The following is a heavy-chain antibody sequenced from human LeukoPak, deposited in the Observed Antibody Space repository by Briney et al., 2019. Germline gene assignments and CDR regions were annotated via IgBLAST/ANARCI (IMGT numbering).Heavy chain of an antibody. CDR1: GFTFDDYT. CDR2: IKWDASNT. Sequence: PGGSLRLSCAASGFTFDDYTMHWVRQPPGKGLEWVAFIKWDASNTHYADSVKGRFTISRDNSKNSLYLQMNSLTTEDTALYYCAKHRSLGGGYDTSGLGSWGQGTLVTVSS. J-gene: IGHJ5*02. CDR3: AKHRSLGGGYDTSGLGS. D-gene: IGHD3-22*01. V-gene: IGHV3-43*01.